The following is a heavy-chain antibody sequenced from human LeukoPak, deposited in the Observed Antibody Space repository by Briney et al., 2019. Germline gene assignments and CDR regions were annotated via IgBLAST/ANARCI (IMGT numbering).Heavy chain of an antibody. V-gene: IGHV1-2*06. CDR1: GYIFTGYY. CDR3: ARKSMGYCSGGSCYSDAFDI. CDR2: INPNSGGT. Sequence: ASVKVSCKASGYIFTGYYMHWVRQAPGQGLEWMGRINPNSGGTNYAQKFQGRVTMTRDTSISTAYMELSRLRSDDTAVYYCARKSMGYCSGGSCYSDAFDIWGQGTMVTVSS. J-gene: IGHJ3*02. D-gene: IGHD2-15*01.